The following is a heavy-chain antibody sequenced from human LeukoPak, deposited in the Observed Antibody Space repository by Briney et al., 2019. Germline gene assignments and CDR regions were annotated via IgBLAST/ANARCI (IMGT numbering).Heavy chain of an antibody. D-gene: IGHD4-17*01. CDR2: ISSSSTYI. V-gene: IGHV3-21*01. Sequence: GGSLRLSCAASGFTFSSYAMHWVRQAPGKGLEWVSSISSSSTYIYYADSVKGRFTISRDNAKNSLYLQMNSLRAEDTAVYYCARGRYGDYGFDYWGQGTLVTVSS. J-gene: IGHJ4*02. CDR1: GFTFSSYA. CDR3: ARGRYGDYGFDY.